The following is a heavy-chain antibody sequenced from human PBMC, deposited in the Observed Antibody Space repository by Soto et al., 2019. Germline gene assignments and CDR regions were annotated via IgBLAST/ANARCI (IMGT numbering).Heavy chain of an antibody. Sequence: QVQLVQSGAEVKKPGASVKVSCKASGYTFTGYYMHWVRQAPGQGLEWMGWINPNSGGTNYAQKFQGWVTMTRDTSISTAYMELSRLRSDDTAVYYCARGDPSMVRGVILPFDYWGQGTLVTVSS. CDR2: INPNSGGT. J-gene: IGHJ4*02. CDR3: ARGDPSMVRGVILPFDY. D-gene: IGHD3-10*01. V-gene: IGHV1-2*04. CDR1: GYTFTGYY.